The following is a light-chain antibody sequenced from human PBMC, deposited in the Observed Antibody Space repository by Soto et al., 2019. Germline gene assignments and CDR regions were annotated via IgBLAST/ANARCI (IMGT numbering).Light chain of an antibody. CDR2: GAS. CDR3: QQDNKWPPYT. CDR1: QSVSSN. V-gene: IGKV3-15*01. Sequence: EIVMTQSPATLSVSPGERATLSCRASQSVSSNLAWYQQKPCQAPRLLIYGASTRATGIPARFSGSGSGTEFTLTLSSLQSEDFAVYYCQQDNKWPPYTFGQGNKLEIK. J-gene: IGKJ2*01.